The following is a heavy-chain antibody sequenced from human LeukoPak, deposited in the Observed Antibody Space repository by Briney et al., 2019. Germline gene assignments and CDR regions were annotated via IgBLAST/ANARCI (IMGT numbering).Heavy chain of an antibody. Sequence: ASVKVSCWASGYTFTSYGISWVRQAPGQGLEWMGWISAYNGNIHYAQKLQGRVTMTTDTSTSTAYMELRSLRSDDTAVYYCARDLEIYYDSSGFCDYWGQGTLVTVSS. D-gene: IGHD3-22*01. CDR2: ISAYNGNI. J-gene: IGHJ4*02. CDR1: GYTFTSYG. V-gene: IGHV1-18*01. CDR3: ARDLEIYYDSSGFCDY.